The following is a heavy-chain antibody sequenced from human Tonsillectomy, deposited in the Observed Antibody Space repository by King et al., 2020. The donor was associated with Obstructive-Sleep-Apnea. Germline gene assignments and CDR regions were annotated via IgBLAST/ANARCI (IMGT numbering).Heavy chain of an antibody. D-gene: IGHD3-10*01. J-gene: IGHJ5*02. CDR1: GGSISSGNYY. CDR2: IFDSGST. Sequence: MQLQESGPGLVKPSQTLSLTCSVSGGSISSGNYYWRWIRQPPGKGLEWIGYIFDSGSTYYSPSLKSRLTMSVDTSKNQFSLKLRSVTAADTAVYYCARSSGAPLVWFDPWGQGTLVTVSS. CDR3: ARSSGAPLVWFDP. V-gene: IGHV4-30-4*01.